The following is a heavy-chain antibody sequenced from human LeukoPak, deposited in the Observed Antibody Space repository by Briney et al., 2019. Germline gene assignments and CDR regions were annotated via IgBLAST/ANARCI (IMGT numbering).Heavy chain of an antibody. D-gene: IGHD7-27*01. J-gene: IGHJ3*01. V-gene: IGHV1-69*13. CDR3: AKDDLGLAAFDV. CDR2: LIPVSGRP. Sequence: GASVKVSCKAFGGSFTTYAISWVRQAPGQSLEWMGGLIPVSGRPNYAQKFQGRLTIGADESTTTAHMELRSLTSEDTALYYCAKDDLGLAAFDVWGQGTMVTVSS. CDR1: GGSFTTYA.